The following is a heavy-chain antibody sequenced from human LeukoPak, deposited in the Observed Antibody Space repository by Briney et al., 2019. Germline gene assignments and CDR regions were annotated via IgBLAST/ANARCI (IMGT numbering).Heavy chain of an antibody. D-gene: IGHD4-23*01. Sequence: ASVKVSCKASGYTFTNYYMHWVRQAPGQGLEWMGIINPSGGGTSYAQKFQGRVTMTRDTSTSTVYMELSSLRSEDTAVYYCARDPIMTTVASLSYWYFDLWGRGTLVTVSS. V-gene: IGHV1-46*01. CDR3: ARDPIMTTVASLSYWYFDL. CDR2: INPSGGGT. CDR1: GYTFTNYY. J-gene: IGHJ2*01.